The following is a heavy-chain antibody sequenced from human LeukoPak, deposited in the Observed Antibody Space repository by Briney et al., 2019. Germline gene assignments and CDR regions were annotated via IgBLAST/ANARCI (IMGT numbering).Heavy chain of an antibody. J-gene: IGHJ5*02. D-gene: IGHD6-13*01. Sequence: GGSLRLSCVASGFTFSSYAMSWVRQAPGKGLEWVSAISGSSGSTYYAGSVKGRFSISRDNAKNSLHLQMNSLRAGDTAVYYCARDRRPSSWLGVGPWGQGTLVTVSS. CDR3: ARDRRPSSWLGVGP. CDR2: ISGSSGST. CDR1: GFTFSSYA. V-gene: IGHV3-23*01.